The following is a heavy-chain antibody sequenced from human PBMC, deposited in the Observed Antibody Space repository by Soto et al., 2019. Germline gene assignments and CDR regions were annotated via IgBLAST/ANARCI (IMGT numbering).Heavy chain of an antibody. Sequence: ASVKVSCKTSGLMFTSSAVQWVRQARGQRLEWIGWLVVGSGNTHYAQHFQERVTLTRDMSTGTAYMELSSLRSEDTAVYYCAAVPFFRFLQWLPAYFDFWGQGSPDPGS. D-gene: IGHD3-3*01. CDR1: GLMFTSSA. CDR3: AAVPFFRFLQWLPAYFDF. CDR2: LVVGSGNT. J-gene: IGHJ4*02. V-gene: IGHV1-58*01.